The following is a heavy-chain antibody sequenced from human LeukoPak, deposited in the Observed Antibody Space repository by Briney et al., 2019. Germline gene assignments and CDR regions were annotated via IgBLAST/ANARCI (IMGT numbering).Heavy chain of an antibody. J-gene: IGHJ4*01. CDR1: GFTFSSYS. Sequence: GGSLRLSCAASGFTFSSYSMNWVRQAPGKGLEWVSSISSSSSYIYYADSVKGRFTISRDNAKNSLYLQMNSLRAEDTAVYYCARDFGGGGSSETDYWGHGTLVTVSS. V-gene: IGHV3-21*01. CDR3: ARDFGGGGSSETDY. CDR2: ISSSSSYI. D-gene: IGHD2-15*01.